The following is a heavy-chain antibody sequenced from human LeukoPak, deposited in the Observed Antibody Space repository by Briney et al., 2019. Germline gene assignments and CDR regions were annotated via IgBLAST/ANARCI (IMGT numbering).Heavy chain of an antibody. CDR3: GRQVAPDRRDYSHTDV. Sequence: KSSETLSLTCAVSGYSITRGYFWGWIRQPPGKGLEWIGSVFHSGTAYYNPSLNSRVTISVDTSKNQYSLRLSFVTAADTATYYCGRQVAPDRRDYSHTDVWGKGTTVTVSS. J-gene: IGHJ6*03. CDR1: GYSITRGYF. CDR2: VFHSGTA. D-gene: IGHD5-12*01. V-gene: IGHV4-38-2*01.